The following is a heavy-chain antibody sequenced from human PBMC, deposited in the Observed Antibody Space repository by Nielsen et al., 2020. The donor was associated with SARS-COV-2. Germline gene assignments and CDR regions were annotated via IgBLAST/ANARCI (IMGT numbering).Heavy chain of an antibody. V-gene: IGHV1-18*04. CDR2: ISAYNGNT. Sequence: ASVQVSCKASGYTFTSYCIIWVRQAPGQGLEWMGWISAYNGNTNYAQKLQGRVTMTTDTSTSTAYMELRSLRSVDSAVYSCARDDCSGGSCYLAYWGQGTLVTVSS. J-gene: IGHJ4*02. D-gene: IGHD2-15*01. CDR1: GYTFTSYC. CDR3: ARDDCSGGSCYLAY.